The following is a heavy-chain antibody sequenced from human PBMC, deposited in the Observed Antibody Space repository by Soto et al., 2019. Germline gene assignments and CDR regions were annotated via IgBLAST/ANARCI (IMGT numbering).Heavy chain of an antibody. D-gene: IGHD3-16*01. V-gene: IGHV3-74*01. J-gene: IGHJ3*02. CDR2: INGDGSST. CDR1: GFTFSRDW. Sequence: GGSLRLSCAASGFTFSRDWMHWVRQAPGKGLVWVSRINGDGSSTTYADSVRGRFTISRDNAYNTMYLQMNNLRAEDTAVYYCARSWGWAYDIWGQGTMVTVSS. CDR3: ARSWGWAYDI.